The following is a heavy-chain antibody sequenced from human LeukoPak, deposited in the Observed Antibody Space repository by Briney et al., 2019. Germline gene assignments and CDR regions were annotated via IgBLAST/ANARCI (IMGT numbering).Heavy chain of an antibody. CDR3: ARGAPSSSHGYYFDY. Sequence: SETLSLTCAVYGESFSGYYWSWIRQPPGKGLEWIGEINHSGSTNYNPSLKSRVTISVDTSKNQFSLKLSSVTAADTAVYYCARGAPSSSHGYYFDYWGQGTLVTVSS. CDR2: INHSGST. J-gene: IGHJ4*02. D-gene: IGHD6-6*01. V-gene: IGHV4-34*01. CDR1: GESFSGYY.